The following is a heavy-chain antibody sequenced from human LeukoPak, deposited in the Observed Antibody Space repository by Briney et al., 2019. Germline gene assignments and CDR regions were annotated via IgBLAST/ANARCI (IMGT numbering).Heavy chain of an antibody. CDR3: TRADYGGNSAFDY. D-gene: IGHD4-23*01. J-gene: IGHJ4*02. CDR2: INSDGSGT. CDR1: GFTFSSYW. V-gene: IGHV3-74*01. Sequence: GGSLRLSCAASGFTFSSYWMHWVRQAPGKGLVWVSRINSDGSGTGYADSVKGRFTLSRDNAKNTLYLQMNSLRAEDTAVYYCTRADYGGNSAFDYWGQGTLVTVSS.